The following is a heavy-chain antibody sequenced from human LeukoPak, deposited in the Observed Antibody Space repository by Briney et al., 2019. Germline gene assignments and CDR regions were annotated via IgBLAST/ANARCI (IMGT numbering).Heavy chain of an antibody. J-gene: IGHJ4*02. V-gene: IGHV3-23*01. D-gene: IGHD3-10*01. CDR2: ISGSGDST. CDR1: GFTLRSYV. CDR3: ARENVLLWFGESSLTGEFDY. Sequence: PGGSLRLSCVASGFTLRSYVMNWVRQTPGKGLEWVSSISGSGDSTFYADSVKGRFSISRDNAKNSLYLQMNSLRAEDTAVYYCARENVLLWFGESSLTGEFDYWGQGTLVTVSS.